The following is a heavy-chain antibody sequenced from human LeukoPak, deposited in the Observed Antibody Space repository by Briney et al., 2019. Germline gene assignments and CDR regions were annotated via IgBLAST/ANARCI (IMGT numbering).Heavy chain of an antibody. CDR1: GYTFNNYG. J-gene: IGHJ5*02. CDR3: ARDEHWGDCSGGSCPPRSNWFDP. Sequence: ASVKVSCKASGYTFNNYGISWVRQAPGQGLEWLAWISAYNGNTNYAQKFKGRVTMTTDTSTSTAYMELRSLRSDDTAVYYCARDEHWGDCSGGSCPPRSNWFDPWGQGTLVTVSS. CDR2: ISAYNGNT. V-gene: IGHV1-18*01. D-gene: IGHD2-15*01.